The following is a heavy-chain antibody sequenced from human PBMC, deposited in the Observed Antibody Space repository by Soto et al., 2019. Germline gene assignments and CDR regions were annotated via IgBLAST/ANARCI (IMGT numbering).Heavy chain of an antibody. V-gene: IGHV4-59*08. CDR1: GGSISSYY. CDR3: ARGASGYSYRSPAFDS. J-gene: IGHJ4*02. CDR2: IYYSGST. Sequence: SETLSLTCTVPGGSISSYYWSWIRQPPGKGLEWIGYIYYSGSTNYNPSLKSRVTISVDTSKNQFSLKLSSVTAADTAVYYCARGASGYSYRSPAFDSWGQGTLVTVSS. D-gene: IGHD5-18*01.